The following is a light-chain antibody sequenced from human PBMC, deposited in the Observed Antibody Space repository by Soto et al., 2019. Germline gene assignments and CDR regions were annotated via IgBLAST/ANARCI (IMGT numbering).Light chain of an antibody. J-gene: IGKJ1*01. CDR2: LGS. CDR3: MQALQIRVE. CDR1: QSLLHSNGYNY. Sequence: DGVMTQFPLSLSVTPGEPASISCRSSQSLLHSNGYNYLDWYVQKPGQSPQLLIYLGSNRASGVPERFSGSGSGTDFTLKISRVEAEDVGVYYCMQALQIRVEFGQGTKVEI. V-gene: IGKV2-28*01.